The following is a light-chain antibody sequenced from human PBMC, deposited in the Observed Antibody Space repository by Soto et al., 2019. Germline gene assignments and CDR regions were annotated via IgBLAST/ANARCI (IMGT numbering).Light chain of an antibody. CDR1: QSVSSY. CDR2: DES. J-gene: IGKJ5*01. Sequence: EIVLTQSPVTLSLSPGERATLSCRASQSVSSYLAWYQQKPGQAPRLLIYDESIRATGIPARFSGSGSGTDFTLTISSLEPEDFAVYYCQQRRNWQVTFGQGTRLEI. CDR3: QQRRNWQVT. V-gene: IGKV3-11*01.